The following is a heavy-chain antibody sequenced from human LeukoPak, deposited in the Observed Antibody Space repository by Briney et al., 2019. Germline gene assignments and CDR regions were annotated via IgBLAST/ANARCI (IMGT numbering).Heavy chain of an antibody. V-gene: IGHV3-30*04. CDR3: ARSGSDFWSGYYSYYYYYMDV. Sequence: GGSLRLSCAASGFTFSSYAMHWVRQAPGKGLEWVAVISYDGSNKYYADSVKGRFTISRDNSKNTLYLQMNSLRAEDTAVYYCARSGSDFWSGYYSYYYYYMDVWGKGTTVTVSS. J-gene: IGHJ6*03. CDR1: GFTFSSYA. CDR2: ISYDGSNK. D-gene: IGHD3-3*01.